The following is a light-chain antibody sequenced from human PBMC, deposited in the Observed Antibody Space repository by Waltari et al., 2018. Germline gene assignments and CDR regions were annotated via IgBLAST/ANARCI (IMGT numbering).Light chain of an antibody. CDR2: DER. Sequence: SYVLTQPPSVSVAPGQTARIPCGGNNIGSKSVHWYQQKPGQAPVLVVYDERDRPSGIPERFSGSNSGNTATLTISRVEAGDEADYYCQGWDGSTDHVVFGGGTKLTVL. CDR1: NIGSKS. J-gene: IGLJ2*01. V-gene: IGLV3-21*02. CDR3: QGWDGSTDHVV.